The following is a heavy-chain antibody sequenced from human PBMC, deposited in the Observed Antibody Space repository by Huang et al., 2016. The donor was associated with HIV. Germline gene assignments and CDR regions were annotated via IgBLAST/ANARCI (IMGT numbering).Heavy chain of an antibody. D-gene: IGHD3-10*01. CDR1: GGFVVSSSFY. CDR2: MFYSGST. V-gene: IGHV4-39*01. J-gene: IGHJ4*02. CDR3: ARHGNYIFDN. Sequence: QLQLQESGPGLVKPSKTLSLTCTVSGGFVVSSSFYWGWIRPSPGKGLEWIGSMFYSGSTDYNPSLKSRVTISIDTFNNQISLKLSSVTAADTAVYYCARHGNYIFDNWGQGTLVTVSS.